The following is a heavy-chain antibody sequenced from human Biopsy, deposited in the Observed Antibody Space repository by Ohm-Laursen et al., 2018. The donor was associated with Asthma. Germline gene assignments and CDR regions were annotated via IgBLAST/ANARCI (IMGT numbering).Heavy chain of an antibody. J-gene: IGHJ4*02. CDR3: ARGGSRDLWGTYRYPWDY. D-gene: IGHD3-16*02. V-gene: IGHV3-11*06. Sequence: GSLRLSCSASGFSLSDYYMSWIRQAPGKGLEWVSYISWSSSYTNYADSVKGRFTISRDNAKNSLFLQMNSLRAEDTAVYYCARGGSRDLWGTYRYPWDYWGQGILVTVSS. CDR1: GFSLSDYY. CDR2: ISWSSSYT.